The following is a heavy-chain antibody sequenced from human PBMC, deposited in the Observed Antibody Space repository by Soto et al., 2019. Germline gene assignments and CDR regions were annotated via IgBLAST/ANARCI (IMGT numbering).Heavy chain of an antibody. CDR1: GFTFSSDA. V-gene: IGHV3-23*01. Sequence: EVQLLESGGGLVQPGGSLRLSCAASGFTFSSDAMSWVRQPPGKGLEWVSAISGSGWVSAFSGSDGSTYYADSVKGRFTTSRDNSKNTLYLQMNSLRVEDTAIYYCAKDGWDFWGPGTLVTVSS. D-gene: IGHD2-2*03. J-gene: IGHJ4*02. CDR3: AKDGWDF. CDR2: ISGSGWVSAFSGSDGST.